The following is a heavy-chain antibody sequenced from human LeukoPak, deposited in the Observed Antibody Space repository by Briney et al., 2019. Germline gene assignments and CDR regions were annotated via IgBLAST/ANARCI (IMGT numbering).Heavy chain of an antibody. CDR3: ARKRYSYGDIPFEYYYYYMDV. CDR2: ISSSSSYI. Sequence: PGGSLRLSCAASGFTFSSYAMSWVRQAPGKGLEWVSSISSSSSYIYYADSVKGRFTISRDNAKNSLYLQMNSLRAEDTAVYYCARKRYSYGDIPFEYYYYYMDVWGKGTTVTVSS. J-gene: IGHJ6*03. D-gene: IGHD5-18*01. CDR1: GFTFSSYA. V-gene: IGHV3-21*01.